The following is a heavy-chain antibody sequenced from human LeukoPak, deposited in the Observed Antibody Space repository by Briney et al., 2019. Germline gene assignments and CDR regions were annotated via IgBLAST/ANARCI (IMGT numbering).Heavy chain of an antibody. V-gene: IGHV1-8*01. CDR2: MNPNSGNT. CDR3: ARDVWGVRGPNDY. J-gene: IGHJ4*02. Sequence: ASVKVSCKAPGYTFTSYDINWVRQATGQGLEWMGWMNPNSGNTGYAQKFQGRVTMTRNTSISTAYMELSSLRSEDTAVYYCARDVWGVRGPNDYWGQGTLVTVSS. D-gene: IGHD3-16*01. CDR1: GYTFTSYD.